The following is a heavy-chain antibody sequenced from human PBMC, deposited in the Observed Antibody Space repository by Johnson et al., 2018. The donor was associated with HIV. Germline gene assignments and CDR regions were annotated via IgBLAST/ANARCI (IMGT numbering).Heavy chain of an antibody. CDR3: ARELGSGWGETANAFDI. CDR1: GFTFSSYA. V-gene: IGHV3-30*04. J-gene: IGHJ3*02. CDR2: ISYDGSKK. D-gene: IGHD6-19*01. Sequence: QMLLVESGGGVVQPGRSLRLSCAASGFTFSSYAMHWVRQAPGKGLEWVAVISYDGSKKYYADSVKGRFTTARDNSKNTLYLQMNSLRAEDTAVYYCARELGSGWGETANAFDIWGQGTMVTVSS.